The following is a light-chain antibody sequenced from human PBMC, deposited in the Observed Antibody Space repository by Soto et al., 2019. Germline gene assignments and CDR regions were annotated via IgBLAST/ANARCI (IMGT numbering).Light chain of an antibody. CDR2: EAS. CDR3: QQGSTWPWT. CDR1: QSVSSS. J-gene: IGKJ1*01. Sequence: EIVLTQSPATLSLSPGERATLSCRASQSVSSSLAWYQQKLGQAPRLHIYEASDRATGIPARFSGSGSGTDFTLIISSLEPEDFAVYYCQQGSTWPWTFGQGTKVEIK. V-gene: IGKV3-11*01.